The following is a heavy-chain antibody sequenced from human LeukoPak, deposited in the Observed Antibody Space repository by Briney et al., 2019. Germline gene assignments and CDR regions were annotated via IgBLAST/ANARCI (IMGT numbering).Heavy chain of an antibody. CDR1: GGSFSGYY. V-gene: IGHV4-34*01. CDR2: INHSGST. CDR3: AYYDSSGYDYPVGWFDP. J-gene: IGHJ5*02. D-gene: IGHD3-22*01. Sequence: SETLSLTCAVYGGSFSGYYWSWIRQPPGKGLELIREINHSGSTNYNPSLKSRVTISVDTSKNQFSLKLSSVTAADTAVYYCAYYDSSGYDYPVGWFDPWGQGTLVTVSS.